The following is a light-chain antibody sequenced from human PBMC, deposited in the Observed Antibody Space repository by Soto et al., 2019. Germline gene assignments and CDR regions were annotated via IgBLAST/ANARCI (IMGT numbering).Light chain of an antibody. V-gene: IGLV2-14*01. Sequence: QSALTQPASVSGSPGQSITSSCTGTSSDVGGYNHVSWYQHSPGKPPKLILFAVSDRHSGVSHRFSGSKSGNTASLTISGLQAEDEADYYFCPYTSRSPVVFGGGTNLTVL. CDR3: CPYTSRSPVV. J-gene: IGLJ2*01. CDR2: AVS. CDR1: SSDVGGYNH.